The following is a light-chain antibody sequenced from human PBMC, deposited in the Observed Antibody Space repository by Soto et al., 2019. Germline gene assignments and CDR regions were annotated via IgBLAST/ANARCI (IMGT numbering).Light chain of an antibody. V-gene: IGLV2-14*01. J-gene: IGLJ1*01. CDR1: SSDIGGYNY. CDR2: DVS. CDR3: CSSISSGTYV. Sequence: QSLLTQPSSVSGSPGQSIAISCPGTSSDIGGYNYVSWYQQHPGKAPNLIIYDVSNRPSGVSDRFSGSKSGNTASLTISGLQAEDEADYYCCSSISSGTYVFGTGTKVTVL.